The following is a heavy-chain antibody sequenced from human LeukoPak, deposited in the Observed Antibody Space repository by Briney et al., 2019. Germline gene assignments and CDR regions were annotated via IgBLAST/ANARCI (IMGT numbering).Heavy chain of an antibody. CDR2: ISAYNGNT. V-gene: IGHV1-18*01. CDR3: ARGVDDRSSYYSHY. J-gene: IGHJ4*02. Sequence: ASVTVSCKASGYTFTSYSISWVRQAPGPGLEWMGWISAYNGNTNYAQKLQGRVTMTTDTSTSTAYMELRSLRSDAPGVYYCARGVDDRSSYYSHYWGEGSLVTVSS. D-gene: IGHD3-22*01. CDR1: GYTFTSYS.